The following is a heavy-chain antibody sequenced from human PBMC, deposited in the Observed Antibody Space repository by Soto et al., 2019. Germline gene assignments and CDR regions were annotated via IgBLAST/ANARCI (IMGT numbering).Heavy chain of an antibody. D-gene: IGHD6-13*01. Sequence: EVPLVESGGGLVQPGGSLRLSCAASGFTFSNAWMSWVRQAPGKGLEWLGRIKSNTDGGTTDYAAPVKGRFTISRDDSQNPLYLQVNSLKTEDTAVYYCTTGVAAAVYSSDYWGQGTLVTVSS. CDR1: GFTFSNAW. J-gene: IGHJ4*02. CDR3: TTGVAAAVYSSDY. CDR2: IKSNTDGGTT. V-gene: IGHV3-15*01.